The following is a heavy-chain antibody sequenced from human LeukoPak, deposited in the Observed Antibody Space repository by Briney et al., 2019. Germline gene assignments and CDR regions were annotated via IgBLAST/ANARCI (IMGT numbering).Heavy chain of an antibody. CDR3: ARLGFVELYSPFDY. V-gene: IGHV4-59*01. Sequence: SETLSLTCTVSGGSISSYYWIWIRQPPGKGLEWIGYIYYSGSTNYNPSLKSRVTISVDTSKNQFSLKLSSVTAADTAVYYCARLGFVELYSPFDYWGQGTLVTVSS. CDR1: GGSISSYY. D-gene: IGHD3-10*01. CDR2: IYYSGST. J-gene: IGHJ4*02.